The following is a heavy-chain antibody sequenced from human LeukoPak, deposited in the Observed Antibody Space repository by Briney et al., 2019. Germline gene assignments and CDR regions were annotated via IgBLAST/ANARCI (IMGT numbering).Heavy chain of an antibody. D-gene: IGHD6-19*01. CDR1: GLTFSSYE. J-gene: IGHJ5*02. V-gene: IGHV3-48*03. CDR3: ARDVSSSGSYNWFDP. CDR2: ISSSGSTI. Sequence: PGGSLRLSCADSGLTFSSYEMNWVRQAPGKGLEWVSYISSSGSTIYYADSVKGRFTISRDNAKNTLYLQMNSLRAEDTAVYYCARDVSSSGSYNWFDPWGQGTLVTVSS.